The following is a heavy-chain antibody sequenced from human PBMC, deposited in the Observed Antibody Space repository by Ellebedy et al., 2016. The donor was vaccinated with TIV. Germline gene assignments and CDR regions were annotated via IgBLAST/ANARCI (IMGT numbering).Heavy chain of an antibody. CDR3: ARDWCRTTTCSDQAVEFDY. V-gene: IGHV1-46*01. J-gene: IGHJ4*02. D-gene: IGHD2/OR15-2a*01. CDR1: GYTFTSYP. CDR2: INPSGGGT. Sequence: ASVKVSCKASGYTFTSYPMHWVRQAPGQGLGWMGIINPSGGGTTYAQKFLGRVTMTRDTSTSTVYMELSRLTSEDTAVYYCARDWCRTTTCSDQAVEFDYWGQGTLVTVSS.